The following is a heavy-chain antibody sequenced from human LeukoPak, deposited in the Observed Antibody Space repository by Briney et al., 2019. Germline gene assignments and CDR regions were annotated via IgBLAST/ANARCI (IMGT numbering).Heavy chain of an antibody. D-gene: IGHD3-22*01. CDR3: ATYYYDSSGYYREYYFDY. CDR1: GGTFSSYA. CDR2: IIPIFGTA. J-gene: IGHJ4*02. Sequence: SVKVSCKASGGTFSSYAISWVRQAPGQGLEWMGGIIPIFGTANYAQKFQGRVTITTDESTSTAYMELSSLRSEDTAVYYCATYYYDSSGYYREYYFDYWGQGTLVTVSS. V-gene: IGHV1-69*05.